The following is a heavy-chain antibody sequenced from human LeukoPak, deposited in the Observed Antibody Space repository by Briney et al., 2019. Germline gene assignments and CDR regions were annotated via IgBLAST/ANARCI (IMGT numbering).Heavy chain of an antibody. J-gene: IGHJ4*02. Sequence: GGSLRLSCAASGFTFSSYAMSWVRQAPGKGLEWVSAIRGSGGSTYYADSVKGRFTISRDNSKNTLYMQMNSLRAEDTAVYYCAKGTDDYDILTGWLDYWGQGALVTVSS. CDR1: GFTFSSYA. D-gene: IGHD3-9*01. CDR2: IRGSGGST. V-gene: IGHV3-23*01. CDR3: AKGTDDYDILTGWLDY.